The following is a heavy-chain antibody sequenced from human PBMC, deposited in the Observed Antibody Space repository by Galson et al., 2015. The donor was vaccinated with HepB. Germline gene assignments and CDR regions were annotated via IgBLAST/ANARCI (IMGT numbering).Heavy chain of an antibody. V-gene: IGHV1-69*06. J-gene: IGHJ4*02. Sequence: SVKVSCKASGGTFNNYAISWVRQAPGQGLEWMGGIIPLFNTPNYAQKLQGRVTITADRSTSTAYMELSSLRSEDTAVYYCARDWVVAGPGGGSLQEWGQGTLVTVSS. CDR3: ARDWVVAGPGGGSLQE. CDR1: GGTFNNYA. D-gene: IGHD2-15*01. CDR2: IIPLFNTP.